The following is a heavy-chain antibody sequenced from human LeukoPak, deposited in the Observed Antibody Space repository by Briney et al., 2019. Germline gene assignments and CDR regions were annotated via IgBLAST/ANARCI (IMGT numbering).Heavy chain of an antibody. Sequence: GSLRLSCEASGFTFSRFAMSWVRQAPGKGLEWVSSISGSDRTTYYADSVKGRFTISRDNSRNILYLQMNSLRADDTALYYCAKDGNYLDSSGYLIPFDYWGLGTLVTVSS. D-gene: IGHD3-22*01. CDR1: GFTFSRFA. CDR3: AKDGNYLDSSGYLIPFDY. J-gene: IGHJ4*02. CDR2: ISGSDRTT. V-gene: IGHV3-23*01.